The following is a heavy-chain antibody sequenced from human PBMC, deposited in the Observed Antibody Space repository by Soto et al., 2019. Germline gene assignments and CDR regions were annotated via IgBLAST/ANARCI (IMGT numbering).Heavy chain of an antibody. CDR2: IGVGGGDR. D-gene: IGHD3-10*01. Sequence: EVQLLESGGGLVQPGGSLRLSCAASGFTFSSYAMSWVRQAPGKGLEWVSIIGVGGGDRYYPEPVKGRFTISRDNSRDTLYLEMNSLRDEDKAVYYCARVRFGELVWGQGTLVTVSS. V-gene: IGHV3-23*01. J-gene: IGHJ4*02. CDR1: GFTFSSYA. CDR3: ARVRFGELV.